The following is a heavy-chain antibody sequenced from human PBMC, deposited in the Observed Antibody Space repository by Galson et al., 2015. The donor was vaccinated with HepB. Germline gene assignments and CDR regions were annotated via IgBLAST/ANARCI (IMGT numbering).Heavy chain of an antibody. CDR2: IKSKTDGGTT. D-gene: IGHD1-26*01. Sequence: SLRLSCAASGFTFSNAWMSWVRQAPGKGLEWVGRIKSKTDGGTTDYAAPVKGRFTISRDDSKNTLYLQMNSLKTEDTAVYYCTTDIGLGWELPTYDYWGQGTLVTVSS. V-gene: IGHV3-15*01. CDR3: TTDIGLGWELPTYDY. CDR1: GFTFSNAW. J-gene: IGHJ4*02.